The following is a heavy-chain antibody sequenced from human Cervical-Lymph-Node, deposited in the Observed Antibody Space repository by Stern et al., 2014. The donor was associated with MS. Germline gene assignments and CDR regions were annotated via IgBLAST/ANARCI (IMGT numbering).Heavy chain of an antibody. J-gene: IGHJ4*02. Sequence: VQLVESGAEVKKPGASMTISCKTSGYNFIDYGIHWVRQAPGQRLEWMGLINCGRGTTKYSQKFQGRVSFTRDKAASAAYMDLSSLSPDDTAVYYCARQPDYSDFLDFWGQGTLVTVSS. V-gene: IGHV1-3*01. D-gene: IGHD4-11*01. CDR3: ARQPDYSDFLDF. CDR2: INCGRGTT. CDR1: GYNFIDYG.